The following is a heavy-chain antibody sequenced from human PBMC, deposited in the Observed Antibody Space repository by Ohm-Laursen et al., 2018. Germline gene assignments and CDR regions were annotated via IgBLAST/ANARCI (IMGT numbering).Heavy chain of an antibody. J-gene: IGHJ4*02. Sequence: SLRLSCAASGFTFDDYAMHWVRQAPGKGLEWVSGISWNSGSIGYADSVKGRFTISRDNAKNSLYLQMNSLRAEDTALYYCAKDTTGTPLYYFDYWGQGTLVTVSS. D-gene: IGHD1-1*01. V-gene: IGHV3-9*01. CDR1: GFTFDDYA. CDR3: AKDTTGTPLYYFDY. CDR2: ISWNSGSI.